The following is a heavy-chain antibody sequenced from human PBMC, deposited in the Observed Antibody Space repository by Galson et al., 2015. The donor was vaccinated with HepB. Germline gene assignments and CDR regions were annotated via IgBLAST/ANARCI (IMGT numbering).Heavy chain of an antibody. CDR3: AKRAQYSSTWGRTRFSSYFDMDV. V-gene: IGHV3-21*01. Sequence: LRLSCAASGFTFSTYSMNWVRQAPGKGLEWVSSIGSGKNSINYADSVKGRFTISRDNAKNTLYLQVNSLRAEDTAIYYCAKRAQYSSTWGRTRFSSYFDMDVWGQGTTVTVSS. J-gene: IGHJ6*02. D-gene: IGHD6-13*01. CDR1: GFTFSTYS. CDR2: IGSGKNSI.